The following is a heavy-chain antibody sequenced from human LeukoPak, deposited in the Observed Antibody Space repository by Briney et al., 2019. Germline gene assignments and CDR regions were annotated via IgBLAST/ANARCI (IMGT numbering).Heavy chain of an antibody. V-gene: IGHV3-23*01. Sequence: GGSLRLSCAASGFTFSNYAMSWVRQAPGKGLEWVSAILGSGGSTYCADSVKGRFTVSRDNSKSTLYLQMNGLRAEDTALYYCAKWGDYDVLTGYYVPDYWGQGTLVTVSS. CDR2: ILGSGGST. CDR1: GFTFSNYA. D-gene: IGHD3-9*01. J-gene: IGHJ4*02. CDR3: AKWGDYDVLTGYYVPDY.